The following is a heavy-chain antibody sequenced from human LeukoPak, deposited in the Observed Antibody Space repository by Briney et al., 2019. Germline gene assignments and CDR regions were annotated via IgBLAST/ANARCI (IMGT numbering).Heavy chain of an antibody. CDR3: AKDVCTSPRCLLYFDS. CDR2: ISGFNT. V-gene: IGHV3-23*01. CDR1: GFAFSNYA. J-gene: IGHJ4*02. Sequence: GGSLRLSCTTAGFAFSNYAMNWVRQAPGKGPEWVSGISGFNTYYADSVKGRFTIFRDNSKNVLYLQMDRLRAEDTAVYSCAKDVCTSPRCLLYFDSWGQGTLVTVSS. D-gene: IGHD2-8*01.